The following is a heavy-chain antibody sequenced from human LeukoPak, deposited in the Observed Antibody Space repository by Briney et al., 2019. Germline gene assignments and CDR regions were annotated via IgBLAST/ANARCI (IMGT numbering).Heavy chain of an antibody. CDR3: AKAGYCATAGCPDYYYMDV. V-gene: IGHV3-30*02. D-gene: IGHD2-8*01. J-gene: IGHJ6*03. Sequence: GGSLRLSCAASGFTFSSYAMHWVRQAPAKGLEWVSFIRYDGSNKFYADSVKGRFTISRDTSKNTLYLQMNSLRTEDSAMYYCAKAGYCATAGCPDYYYMDVWGRGTTVTVSS. CDR1: GFTFSSYA. CDR2: IRYDGSNK.